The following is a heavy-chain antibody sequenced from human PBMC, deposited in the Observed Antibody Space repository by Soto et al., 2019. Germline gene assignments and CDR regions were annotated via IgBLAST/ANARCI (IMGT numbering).Heavy chain of an antibody. J-gene: IGHJ6*02. CDR2: INHSGST. CDR3: ARGGIVVVLPVRTYGMDV. V-gene: IGHV4-34*01. Sequence: QVQLQQWGAGLLKPSETLSLTCAVSGGSFSGYYWSWIRQPPGKGLEWIGEINHSGSTNYNPTLKSRLTIAVDTSKNQFSLKLSAVTAADTAVYYCARGGIVVVLPVRTYGMDVWGQGTTVTVSS. CDR1: GGSFSGYY. D-gene: IGHD2-15*01.